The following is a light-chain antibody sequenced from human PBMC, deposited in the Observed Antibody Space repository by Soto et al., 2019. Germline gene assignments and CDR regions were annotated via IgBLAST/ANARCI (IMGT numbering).Light chain of an antibody. Sequence: QSALTQPASVSGSHGQSITISCTGTSSDVGGYNYVSWYQQHPGKAPKLMIYAVSNRPSGVSTRFSGSKSGNTASLTISGLQAEDEDDYHCSSYTTSSTLLYVFGTGTKLTVL. J-gene: IGLJ1*01. V-gene: IGLV2-14*01. CDR2: AVS. CDR3: SSYTTSSTLLYV. CDR1: SSDVGGYNY.